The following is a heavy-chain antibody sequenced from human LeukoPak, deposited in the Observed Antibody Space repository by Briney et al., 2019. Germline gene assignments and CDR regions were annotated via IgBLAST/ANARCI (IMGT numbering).Heavy chain of an antibody. CDR2: INPNSGGT. CDR1: GYTFTGYY. J-gene: IGHJ4*02. CDR3: ARVTSRRELLRPDY. V-gene: IGHV1-2*02. D-gene: IGHD1-26*01. Sequence: ASVKVSCKASGYTFTGYYMHWVRQAPGQGLEWMGWINPNSGGTNYAQKFQGRVTMTRDTSISTAYMELSRLRSDDTAVYYCARVTSRRELLRPDYWGQGTLVTVSS.